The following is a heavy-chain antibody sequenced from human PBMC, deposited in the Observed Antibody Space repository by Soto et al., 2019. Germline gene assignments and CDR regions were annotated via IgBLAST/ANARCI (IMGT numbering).Heavy chain of an antibody. CDR2: INSDGSST. CDR3: ARGGVGATTDDYYYGMDV. V-gene: IGHV3-74*01. D-gene: IGHD1-26*01. J-gene: IGHJ6*02. Sequence: GDYLRLSSAAYCFTFGSYCVLWVHLAPGKGLVWVSRINSDGSSTSYADSVKGRFTISRDNAKSTLYLQMNSLRAEDTAVYYCARGGVGATTDDYYYGMDVWGQGT. CDR1: CFTFGSYC.